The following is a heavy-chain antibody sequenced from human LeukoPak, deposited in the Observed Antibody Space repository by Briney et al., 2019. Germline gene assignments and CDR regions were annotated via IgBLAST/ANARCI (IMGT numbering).Heavy chain of an antibody. V-gene: IGHV5-51*01. CDR3: ARPIAAAGVFDY. D-gene: IGHD6-13*01. J-gene: IGHJ4*02. CDR1: GSRFTSYW. Sequence: GXSLKISCKGSGSRFTSYWIGWVRQMPGKGLEGMGIIYPGDSDTRYSPSFQGQVTISADKSISTAYLQWSSLKASDTAMYYCARPIAAAGVFDYWGQGTLVTVSS. CDR2: IYPGDSDT.